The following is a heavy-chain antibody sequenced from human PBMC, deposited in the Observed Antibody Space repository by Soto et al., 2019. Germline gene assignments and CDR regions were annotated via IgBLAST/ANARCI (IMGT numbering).Heavy chain of an antibody. V-gene: IGHV4-61*01. D-gene: IGHD5-12*01. CDR1: GGSVSSGSYY. CDR3: AREERGYSGYDPGWFAP. CDR2: IYYSGST. Sequence: PSETLSLTCTVSGGSVSSGSYYWSWIRQPPGKGLAWIGYIYYSGSTNYNPSLKSRVTISVDTSKNQFSLKLSSVTAADTAVYYCAREERGYSGYDPGWFAPWGRGNLVTASS. J-gene: IGHJ5*02.